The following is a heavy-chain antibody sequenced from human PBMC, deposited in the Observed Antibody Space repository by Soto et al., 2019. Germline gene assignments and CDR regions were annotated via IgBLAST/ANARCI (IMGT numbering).Heavy chain of an antibody. Sequence: QVQLVQSGAEVKKPVSSVKVSCKASGGTFSSYAISWVRQAPGQGLEWMGGIIPIFGTANYAQKFQGRVTITADESTSTAYMELSSLRSEDTAVYYCAKTNLGYDILTGPLDYWGQGTLVTVSS. CDR3: AKTNLGYDILTGPLDY. CDR2: IIPIFGTA. V-gene: IGHV1-69*01. D-gene: IGHD3-9*01. J-gene: IGHJ4*02. CDR1: GGTFSSYA.